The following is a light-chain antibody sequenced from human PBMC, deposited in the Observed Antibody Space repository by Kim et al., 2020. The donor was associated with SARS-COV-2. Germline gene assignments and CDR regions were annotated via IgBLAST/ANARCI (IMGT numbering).Light chain of an antibody. Sequence: SVGDRVTITCQASQDISNYLNWYQQKPGKAPKLLIYDASNLETGVPSRFSGSGSGTDFTFTISSLQPEDIATYYCQQYDNLPRFTFGPGTKGGYQT. CDR3: QQYDNLPRFT. V-gene: IGKV1-33*01. CDR2: DAS. J-gene: IGKJ3*01. CDR1: QDISNY.